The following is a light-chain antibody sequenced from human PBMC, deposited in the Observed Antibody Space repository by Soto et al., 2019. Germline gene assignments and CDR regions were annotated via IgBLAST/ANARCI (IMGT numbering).Light chain of an antibody. V-gene: IGKV3-20*01. CDR3: QQYLNSPRT. CDR2: DAY. J-gene: IGKJ1*01. Sequence: VLTQSPGTLSLSPGEGATLSCRASQRVASDLAWYLQKPGQPPRLLIYDAYIRATGIPDRISGSGSERDFTLTISRLEPEDAAVYYYQQYLNSPRTFGQGTKLEIK. CDR1: QRVASD.